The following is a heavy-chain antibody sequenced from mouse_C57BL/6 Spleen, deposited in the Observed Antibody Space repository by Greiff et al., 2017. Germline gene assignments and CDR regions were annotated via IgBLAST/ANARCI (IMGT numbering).Heavy chain of an antibody. CDR1: GYTFTSYW. Sequence: VKLQQPGAELVKPGASVKMSCKASGYTFTSYWITWVKQRPGQGLEWIGDIYPGSGSTNYNEKFKSKATLTVDTSSSTAYMQLSSLTSEDSAVYYCARGDGYYRRYFDVWGTGTTVTVSS. CDR2: IYPGSGST. V-gene: IGHV1-55*01. CDR3: ARGDGYYRRYFDV. D-gene: IGHD2-3*01. J-gene: IGHJ1*03.